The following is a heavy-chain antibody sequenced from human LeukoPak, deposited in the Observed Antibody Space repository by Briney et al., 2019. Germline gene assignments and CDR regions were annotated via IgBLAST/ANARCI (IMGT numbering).Heavy chain of an antibody. CDR1: GGSISSGGYY. D-gene: IGHD2-2*01. J-gene: IGHJ4*02. V-gene: IGHV4-31*03. CDR3: ARVVTHCSSTSCPSYYFDY. CDR2: IYYSGST. Sequence: PPQTLSLTCTVSGGSISSGGYYWSWIRQHPGKGLEWIGYIYYSGSTYYNPSLKSRVTISVDTSKNQFSLKLSSVTAADTAVYYCARVVTHCSSTSCPSYYFDYWGQGTLVTVSS.